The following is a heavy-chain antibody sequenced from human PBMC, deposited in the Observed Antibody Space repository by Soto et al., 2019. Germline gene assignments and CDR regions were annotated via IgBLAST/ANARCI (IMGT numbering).Heavy chain of an antibody. CDR3: ARGRIAAAGTVPRHYYYYGMDV. CDR1: GFTFSSYG. V-gene: IGHV3-33*01. D-gene: IGHD6-13*01. CDR2: IWYDGSNK. Sequence: PGGSLRLSCAASGFTFSSYGMRWVRQAPGKGLEWVAVIWYDGSNKYYADSVKGRFTISRDNSKNTLYLQMNSLRAEDTAVYYCARGRIAAAGTVPRHYYYYGMDVWGQGTTVTVSS. J-gene: IGHJ6*02.